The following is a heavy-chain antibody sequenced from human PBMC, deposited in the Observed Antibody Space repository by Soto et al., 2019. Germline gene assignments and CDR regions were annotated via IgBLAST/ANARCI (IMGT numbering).Heavy chain of an antibody. CDR3: ARDKRGIAARPGYYYGMDV. CDR1: GFTVSSKY. CDR2: IYSGGST. D-gene: IGHD6-6*01. Sequence: WSLRLSCAASGFTVSSKYMSWVREAPGKGLEWVSVIYSGGSTYYADSAKGRFTISRDNSKNTLYLQMNSLRAEDTAVYYCARDKRGIAARPGYYYGMDVWGQGTTVTVSS. J-gene: IGHJ6*02. V-gene: IGHV3-53*01.